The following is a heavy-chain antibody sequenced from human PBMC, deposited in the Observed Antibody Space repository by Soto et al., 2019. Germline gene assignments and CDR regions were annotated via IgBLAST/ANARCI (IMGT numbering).Heavy chain of an antibody. J-gene: IGHJ6*02. V-gene: IGHV3-30-3*01. CDR3: ARDPAHGGVSTPEAPYYYYYGMDV. CDR2: ISYDGNYK. Sequence: GGSLRLSCAASGITFSSKAMHWVRQAPGKGLEWVAVISYDGNYKYYADPVKGRFTISRDNSKNTLWLQMNSLRVDDTAVYYCARDPAHGGVSTPEAPYYYYYGMDVWGQGTTVTVSS. CDR1: GITFSSKA. D-gene: IGHD5-12*01.